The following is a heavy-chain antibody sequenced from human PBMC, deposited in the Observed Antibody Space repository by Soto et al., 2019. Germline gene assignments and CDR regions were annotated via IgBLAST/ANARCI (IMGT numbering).Heavy chain of an antibody. CDR2: ITSSGNYI. J-gene: IGHJ4*02. CDR3: ARDRGQRDFDY. V-gene: IGHV3-21*02. CDR1: GFTLSHYV. D-gene: IGHD3-10*01. Sequence: EVQLVESGGGLVRPGGSLRLSCAASGFTLSHYVMTWVRQAPGKGLEWVSSITSSGNYIYYADSVKGRFTISRDSAKSSLDLHLNSLRAEDTALYYCARDRGQRDFDYWGQGTLVTVSS.